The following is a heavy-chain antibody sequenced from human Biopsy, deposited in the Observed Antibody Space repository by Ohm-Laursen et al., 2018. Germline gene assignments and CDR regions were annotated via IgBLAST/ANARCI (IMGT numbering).Heavy chain of an antibody. V-gene: IGHV4-34*01. J-gene: IGHJ4*02. Sequence: SETLSLTCAVYVGSFSGYYWSWIRQPPGKGLEWIGEIKHSGSTNYNPSLKSRVTISVDTSKNQFSLKLSSVTAADTAVYYCVRGGSGSFPFDYWGPGTLVTVSS. D-gene: IGHD3-10*01. CDR2: IKHSGST. CDR3: VRGGSGSFPFDY. CDR1: VGSFSGYY.